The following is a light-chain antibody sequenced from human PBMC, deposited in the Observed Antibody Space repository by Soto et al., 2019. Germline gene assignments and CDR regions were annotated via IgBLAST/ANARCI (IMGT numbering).Light chain of an antibody. CDR3: NSFTTSSTYV. Sequence: SVLTQPPPLSGSPGQSVALSRTGASSDVGSYNRVAWYQQPPGTAPKLIIYDVTNRPSGVPDRFSGSKSGNTASLTISGPQAEDEADYYCNSFTTSSTYVFGTGTKVTV. CDR2: DVT. V-gene: IGLV2-18*02. CDR1: SSDVGSYNR. J-gene: IGLJ1*01.